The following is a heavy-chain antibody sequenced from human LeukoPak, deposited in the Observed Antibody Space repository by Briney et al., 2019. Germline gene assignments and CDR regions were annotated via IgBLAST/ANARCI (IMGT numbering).Heavy chain of an antibody. CDR1: GYTFTGYY. CDR3: ASQTYYDSSGYYHLGAFDI. V-gene: IGHV1-2*02. J-gene: IGHJ3*02. D-gene: IGHD3-22*01. CDR2: INPNSGGT. Sequence: ASVKVSCKASGYTFTGYYMHWVRQAPGQGLEWMGWINPNSGGTNYAQKFQGRVTMTRDTSISTAYMELSRLRSDDTAVYYCASQTYYDSSGYYHLGAFDIWGQGTMVTVSS.